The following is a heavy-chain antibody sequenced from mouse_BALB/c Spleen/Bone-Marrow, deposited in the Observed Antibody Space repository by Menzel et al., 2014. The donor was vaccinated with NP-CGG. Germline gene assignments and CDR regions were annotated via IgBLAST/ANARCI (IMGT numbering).Heavy chain of an antibody. V-gene: IGHV1S132*01. Sequence: VKLVESGAELVKPGASVKLSCKPSGYTFTNYWIQWVKQRPGQGLGWIGEIFPGIGTTYYNEKFKGKATLTIDTSSSTAYMQLSSLTSEDSAVYFCARGGNYGYWGQGTTLTVPS. D-gene: IGHD2-1*01. CDR1: GYTFTNYW. J-gene: IGHJ2*01. CDR3: ARGGNYGY. CDR2: IFPGIGTT.